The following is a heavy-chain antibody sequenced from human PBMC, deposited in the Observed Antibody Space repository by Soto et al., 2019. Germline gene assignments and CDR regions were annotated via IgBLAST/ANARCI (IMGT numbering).Heavy chain of an antibody. Sequence: GSLRLSCAASGFSSSNYGMSWVRQAPGKGLEWVANIKQDGSENYYVDSVKGRLTISRDNAKRSMYLQMNSLRAEDTAVYYCARDVHIGVAGIGREVRALYYFDYWGQGTLVTVSS. V-gene: IGHV3-7*01. CDR1: GFSSSNYG. J-gene: IGHJ4*02. D-gene: IGHD6-19*01. CDR2: IKQDGSEN. CDR3: ARDVHIGVAGIGREVRALYYFDY.